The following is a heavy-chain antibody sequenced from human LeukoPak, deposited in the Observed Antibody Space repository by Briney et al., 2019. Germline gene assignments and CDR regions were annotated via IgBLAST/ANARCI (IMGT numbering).Heavy chain of an antibody. Sequence: ASVKVSCKASGYTFTRYYMHWVRQAPGQGREWMGIINPSGGTTNYAQKFQGRVTMTRDTSTSTVYMELSSLRSEDTSVYYCARGGEGRDGCNFPYFDYWGPGTLVTVSS. CDR3: ARGGEGRDGCNFPYFDY. CDR2: INPSGGTT. CDR1: GYTFTRYY. J-gene: IGHJ4*02. D-gene: IGHD5-24*01. V-gene: IGHV1-46*01.